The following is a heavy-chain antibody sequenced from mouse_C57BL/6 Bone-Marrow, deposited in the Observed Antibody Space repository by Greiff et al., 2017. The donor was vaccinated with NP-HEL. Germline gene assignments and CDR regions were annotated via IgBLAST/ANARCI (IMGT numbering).Heavy chain of an antibody. J-gene: IGHJ3*01. V-gene: IGHV14-4*01. D-gene: IGHD3-3*01. CDR3: TTGLWFAY. CDR1: GFNIKDDY. CDR2: IDPENGDT. Sequence: VQLQQSGAELVRPGASVKLSCTASGFNIKDDYMHWVKQRPEQGLEWIGWIDPENGDTEYASKFQGKATITADTSSNTADLQLSSLTSEDTAVYYCTTGLWFAYWGQGTLVTVSA.